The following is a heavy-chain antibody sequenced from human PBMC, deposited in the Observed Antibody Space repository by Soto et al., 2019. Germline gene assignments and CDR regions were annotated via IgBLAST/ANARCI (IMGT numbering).Heavy chain of an antibody. D-gene: IGHD6-13*01. V-gene: IGHV5-10-1*01. CDR1: GYSFAGYW. CDR2: IDPSDSQT. CDR3: ARHDFGLDSSSSPTILYFFDY. J-gene: IGHJ4*02. Sequence: GESLKISCKGSGYSFAGYWITWVRQKPGKGLEWMGRIDPSDSQTYYSPSFRGHVTISVTKSITTVFLKLSSVTAADTAVYYCARHDFGLDSSSSPTILYFFDYWGQGTLVTVSS.